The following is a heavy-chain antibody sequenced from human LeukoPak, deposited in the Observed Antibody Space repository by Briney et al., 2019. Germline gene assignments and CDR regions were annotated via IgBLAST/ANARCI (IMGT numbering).Heavy chain of an antibody. CDR3: ARDGYYCDSSGYYAE. J-gene: IGHJ4*02. CDR1: GYTFTGYY. CDR2: INPNSGGT. V-gene: IGHV1-2*02. D-gene: IGHD3-22*01. Sequence: ASVKVSCKASGYTFTGYYMHWVRQAPGQGLEWMGWINPNSGGTNYAQKFQGRVTMTRDTSISTAYMELSRLRSDDTAVYYCARDGYYCDSSGYYAEWGQGTLVTVSS.